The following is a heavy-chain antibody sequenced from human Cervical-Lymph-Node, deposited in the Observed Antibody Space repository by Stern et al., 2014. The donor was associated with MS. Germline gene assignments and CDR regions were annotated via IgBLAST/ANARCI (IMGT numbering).Heavy chain of an antibody. CDR1: GGTFSKVP. J-gene: IGHJ5*02. CDR2: IFPVFGTP. D-gene: IGHD6-13*01. CDR3: ALSSETSDRWYSLGYDL. Sequence: VQLVQSVAEVTKPGSSVEVSCKASGGTFSKVPSSWVRQAPGQGLEGMGGIFPVFGTPTYAQEFRGRVTITADVSTSTVYMELSSLRSDDTAVYYCALSSETSDRWYSLGYDLWGQGTLVTVSS. V-gene: IGHV1-69*01.